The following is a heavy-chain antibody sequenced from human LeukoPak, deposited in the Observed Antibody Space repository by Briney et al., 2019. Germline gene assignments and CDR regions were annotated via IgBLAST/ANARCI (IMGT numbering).Heavy chain of an antibody. V-gene: IGHV4-61*01. CDR1: GGSVSSGSYY. D-gene: IGHD3-9*01. J-gene: IGHJ4*02. CDR2: IYYSGST. CDR3: ARSYYDIYFDY. Sequence: SETLSLTCTVSGGSVSSGSYYWSWIRQPPGKGLEWIGYIYYSGSTNYNPSLKSRVTISVDTSKNQFSLKLSSVTAADTAVYYCARSYYDIYFDYWGQGTLVTVPS.